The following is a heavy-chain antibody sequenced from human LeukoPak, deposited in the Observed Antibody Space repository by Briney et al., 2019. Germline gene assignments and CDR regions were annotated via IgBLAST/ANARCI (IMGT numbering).Heavy chain of an antibody. CDR3: ARDREGRLDY. CDR1: GGSISSGSYY. D-gene: IGHD1-26*01. Sequence: SETLSLTCTVSGGSISSGSYYWSWIRQPAGKGLEWIGRIYTSGSTNYNPSLKSRVTISVDASKNQFSLKLSSVTAADTAVYYCARDREGRLDYWGQGTLVTVSS. CDR2: IYTSGST. V-gene: IGHV4-61*02. J-gene: IGHJ4*02.